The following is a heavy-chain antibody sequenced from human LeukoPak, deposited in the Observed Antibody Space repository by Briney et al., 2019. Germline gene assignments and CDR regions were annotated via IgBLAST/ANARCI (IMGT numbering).Heavy chain of an antibody. V-gene: IGHV3-23*01. CDR2: ISGSGGST. CDR1: GFTFSSFP. Sequence: PGGSLRLSCAASGFTFSSFPMSWVGQPRGKGLEWVSAISGSGGSTYYADSVKGRFTISRDNSKNTLYLQMNSLRAEDTAVYYCAKQTSDYWGQGTLVTVSS. J-gene: IGHJ4*02. CDR3: AKQTSDY.